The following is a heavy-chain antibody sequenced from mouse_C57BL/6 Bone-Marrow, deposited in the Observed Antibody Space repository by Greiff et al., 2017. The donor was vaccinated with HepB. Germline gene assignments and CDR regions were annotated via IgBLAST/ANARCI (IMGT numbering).Heavy chain of an antibody. V-gene: IGHV1-19*01. CDR3: ARKGYYYGSSYYAMDY. CDR1: GYTFTDYY. D-gene: IGHD1-1*01. J-gene: IGHJ4*01. CDR2: INPYNGGT. Sequence: EVQLQQSGPVLVKPGASVKMSCKASGYTFTDYYMNWVKQSHGKSLEWIGVINPYNGGTSYNQKFKGKATLTVDKSSSTAYMELNSLTSEDSAVYYCARKGYYYGSSYYAMDYWGQGTSVTVSS.